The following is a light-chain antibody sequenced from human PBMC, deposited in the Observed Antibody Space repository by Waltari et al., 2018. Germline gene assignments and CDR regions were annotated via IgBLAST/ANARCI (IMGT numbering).Light chain of an antibody. V-gene: IGLV1-44*01. CDR3: EAWDNSLNGIL. J-gene: IGLJ2*01. CDR1: SSNIGGYD. Sequence: QSVLTQPPSVSGYPGQRVTISCTGSSSNIGGYDVHWYQQLPGTAPKLLIFENNKRPSGVSDRFSGSKSATSAFLTITGLQSEDEAEYYCEAWDNSLNGILFGGGTRLTVL. CDR2: ENN.